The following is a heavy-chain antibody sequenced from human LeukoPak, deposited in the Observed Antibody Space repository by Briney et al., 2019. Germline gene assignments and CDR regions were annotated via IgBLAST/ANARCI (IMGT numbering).Heavy chain of an antibody. CDR2: ISWNSGSI. V-gene: IGHV3-9*01. CDR3: AKDTGYYYGSGSYSDY. Sequence: LSLTCAVYGGSFSGYYWSWIRQPPGKGLEWVSGISWNSGSIGYADSVKGRFTISRDNAKNSLYLQMNSLRAEDTALYYCAKDTGYYYGSGSYSDYWGQGTLVTVSS. D-gene: IGHD3-10*01. CDR1: GGSFSGYY. J-gene: IGHJ4*02.